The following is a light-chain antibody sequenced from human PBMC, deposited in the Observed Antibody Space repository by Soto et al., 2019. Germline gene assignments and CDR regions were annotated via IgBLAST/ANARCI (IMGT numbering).Light chain of an antibody. CDR1: QSLLQRSGYHY. Sequence: DIVLTQSPISLPVTPGEPASISCRSSQSLLQRSGYHYLDWYLQKPGQSPQLLIYLGSNRATGVPDRFSGSGSGTDFTLKISRVEAEDVGVYYCLHALQPPPAFGQGTKVEIK. CDR2: LGS. CDR3: LHALQPPPA. J-gene: IGKJ1*01. V-gene: IGKV2-28*01.